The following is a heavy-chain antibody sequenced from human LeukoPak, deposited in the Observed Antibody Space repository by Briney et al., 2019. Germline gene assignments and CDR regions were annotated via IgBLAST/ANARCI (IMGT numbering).Heavy chain of an antibody. V-gene: IGHV3-23*01. Sequence: PGGSLRLSCAASGFTFSSYAMSWVRQAPGKGLEWVSAISGSGGSTYYADSVKGRFTISRDSSKNTLYLQMNSLRAEDTAVYYCSGPGYGSPISNFDYWGQGTLVTVSS. CDR2: ISGSGGST. CDR1: GFTFSSYA. J-gene: IGHJ4*02. CDR3: SGPGYGSPISNFDY. D-gene: IGHD4-17*01.